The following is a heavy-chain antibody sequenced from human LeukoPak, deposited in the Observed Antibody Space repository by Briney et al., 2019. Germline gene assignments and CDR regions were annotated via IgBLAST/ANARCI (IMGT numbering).Heavy chain of an antibody. J-gene: IGHJ4*02. D-gene: IGHD6-19*01. Sequence: GESLKISCKGSGYSFSSYWIGWVRQMPGKGLEWMGIIYPGDSGTRNSPSFQGQVTISADKSISTAYLQWSRLKASDTAMYYCARHWYSSGWYGIDYWGQGTLVTVSS. V-gene: IGHV5-51*01. CDR3: ARHWYSSGWYGIDY. CDR1: GYSFSSYW. CDR2: IYPGDSGT.